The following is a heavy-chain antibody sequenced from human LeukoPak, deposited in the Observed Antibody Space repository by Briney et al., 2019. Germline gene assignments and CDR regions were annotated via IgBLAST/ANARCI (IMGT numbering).Heavy chain of an antibody. CDR1: GFTFSTYW. CDR2: IKEDGSDK. J-gene: IGHJ4*02. CDR3: AKGGHYNFDY. D-gene: IGHD4-11*01. V-gene: IGHV3-7*01. Sequence: GGSLRLSCAASGFTFSTYWMKWVRQAPGKGLEWVASIKEDGSDKYYVDSVKGRFSISRDNAKNSLYLQMSGLRTEDTAVYYCAKGGHYNFDYWGQGTLVTVSS.